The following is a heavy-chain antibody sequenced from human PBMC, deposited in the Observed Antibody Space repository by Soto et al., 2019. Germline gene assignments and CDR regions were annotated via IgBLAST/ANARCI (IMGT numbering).Heavy chain of an antibody. Sequence: PGESLKISCKGSGYSFTSYWIGWVRQMPGKGLEWMGIIYPGDSDTRYSPSFQGQVTISADKSISTAYLQWSSLKASDTAMYYCARLGIYYDSSGYLFDYWGQGTLVTVSS. D-gene: IGHD3-22*01. J-gene: IGHJ4*02. CDR1: GYSFTSYW. CDR3: ARLGIYYDSSGYLFDY. V-gene: IGHV5-51*01. CDR2: IYPGDSDT.